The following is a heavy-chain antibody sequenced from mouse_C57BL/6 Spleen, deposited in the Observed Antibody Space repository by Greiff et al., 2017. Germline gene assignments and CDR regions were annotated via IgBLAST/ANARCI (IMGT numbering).Heavy chain of an antibody. J-gene: IGHJ4*01. V-gene: IGHV1-18*01. D-gene: IGHD3-1*01. CDR2: INPNNGGT. CDR1: GYTFTDYN. CDR3: AREKDHSGFYYAMDY. Sequence: VQLQQSGPELVKPGASVKIPCKASGYTFTDYNMDWVKQSHGKSLEWIGDINPNNGGTIYNQKFKGKATLTVDKSSSTAYMELRSLTSEDTAVYYCAREKDHSGFYYAMDYWGQGTSVTVSS.